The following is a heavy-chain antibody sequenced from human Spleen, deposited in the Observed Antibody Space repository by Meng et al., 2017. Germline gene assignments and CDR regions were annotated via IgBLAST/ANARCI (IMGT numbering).Heavy chain of an antibody. Sequence: QVQLVQSGAGVKKPGSSVKVSCKASGGTFSRYAISWVRQAPGQGLEWMGGIIPIFGTTNYAQKFQGRVTFTADKSTDAAYMELSSLRSEDTAVYYCATDRRDGYNYEGILDNWGQGTLVTVSS. V-gene: IGHV1-69*06. CDR1: GGTFSRYA. CDR3: ATDRRDGYNYEGILDN. J-gene: IGHJ4*02. D-gene: IGHD5-24*01. CDR2: IIPIFGTT.